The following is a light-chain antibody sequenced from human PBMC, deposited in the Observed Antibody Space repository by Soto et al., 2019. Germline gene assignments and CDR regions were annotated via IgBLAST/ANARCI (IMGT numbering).Light chain of an antibody. CDR1: QGISNW. CDR3: QQANSFPLT. Sequence: DIQMTQSPSSVYASVGDRVTITCRASQGISNWLAWYQQKPGKAPKLLIYAASGLQRGVPSRFSGSGFGTDFTLTISSLQPEDFATYYCQQANSFPLTFGGGTKVDIK. CDR2: AAS. V-gene: IGKV1-12*01. J-gene: IGKJ4*01.